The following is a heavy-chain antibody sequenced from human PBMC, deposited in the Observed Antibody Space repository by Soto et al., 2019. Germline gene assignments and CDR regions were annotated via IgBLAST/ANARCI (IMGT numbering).Heavy chain of an antibody. CDR3: ARAAHHSASSSRRWVYDAFDI. J-gene: IGHJ3*02. CDR2: INPSGGST. V-gene: IGHV1-46*01. D-gene: IGHD6-13*01. Sequence: ASVKVSCKASGYTFTSYYMHRVRQAPGQGLEWMGIINPSGGSTSYAQKFQGRVTMTRDTSTSTVYMELSSLRSEDTAVYYCARAAHHSASSSRRWVYDAFDIWGQGTMVTVSS. CDR1: GYTFTSYY.